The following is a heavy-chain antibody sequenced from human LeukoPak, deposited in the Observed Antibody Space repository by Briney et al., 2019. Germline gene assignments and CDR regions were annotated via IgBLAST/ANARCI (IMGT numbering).Heavy chain of an antibody. V-gene: IGHV3-30*04. Sequence: GRSLRLSCAASGFTFSSYAMHWVRQAPGKGLEWVAVISYDGSNKYYADSVKGRLTISRDNSKNTLYLQMNSLRAEDTAVYYCARSDTAMVTFDYWGQGTLVTVSS. J-gene: IGHJ4*02. CDR3: ARSDTAMVTFDY. D-gene: IGHD5-18*01. CDR1: GFTFSSYA. CDR2: ISYDGSNK.